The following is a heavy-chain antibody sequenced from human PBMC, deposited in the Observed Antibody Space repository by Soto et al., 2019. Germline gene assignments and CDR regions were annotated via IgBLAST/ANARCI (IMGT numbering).Heavy chain of an antibody. CDR3: ARSLSEIVSFGYSYGNDAFDI. V-gene: IGHV1-18*01. D-gene: IGHD5-18*01. Sequence: SVKVSCKASGYTFTSYGISWVRQAPGQGLEWMGWISAYNGNTNYAQKLQGRVTMTTDTSTSTAYMELRSLRSDDTAVYYCARSLSEIVSFGYSYGNDAFDIWGQGTMVTVSS. CDR2: ISAYNGNT. CDR1: GYTFTSYG. J-gene: IGHJ3*02.